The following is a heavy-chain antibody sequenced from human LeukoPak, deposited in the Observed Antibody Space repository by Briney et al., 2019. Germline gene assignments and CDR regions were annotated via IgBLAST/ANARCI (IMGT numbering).Heavy chain of an antibody. V-gene: IGHV3-23*01. CDR1: GFTISSYA. Sequence: GGSLRLSCAASGFTISSYAMSWVRQAPGKGLEWVSAISGSGGSTYYADSVKGRFTISRDNSKNTLYLQMNSLRAEDTAVYYCAKDPAALVAATSAIDYWGQGTLVTVSS. CDR3: AKDPAALVAATSAIDY. CDR2: ISGSGGST. D-gene: IGHD2-15*01. J-gene: IGHJ4*02.